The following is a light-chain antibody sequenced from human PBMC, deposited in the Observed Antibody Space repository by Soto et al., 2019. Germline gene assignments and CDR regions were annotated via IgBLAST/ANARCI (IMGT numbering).Light chain of an antibody. CDR1: QGISSA. Sequence: ATQLTQSPSSLSAFVGDRVTITCRASQGISSALVWYQQKPGKAPKLLIYDASSLESGVPSRFSGSGSGTDFTLTISSLQPEDFATYYCQQFNNYPLTFGGGTKVDI. CDR3: QQFNNYPLT. J-gene: IGKJ4*01. CDR2: DAS. V-gene: IGKV1D-13*01.